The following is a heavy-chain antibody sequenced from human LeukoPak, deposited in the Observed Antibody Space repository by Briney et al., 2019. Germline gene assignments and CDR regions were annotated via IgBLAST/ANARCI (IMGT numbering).Heavy chain of an antibody. CDR3: AKDRHLAI. Sequence: GGSLRLSCAASGFTFSSSAMIWVRQAPGKGLEWVSTITTSGGSTSFADSVKGRFTISRDNSKDTLYLQMNSLRAEDTAIYYCAKDRHLAIWGQGTMVTVSS. CDR1: GFTFSSSA. J-gene: IGHJ3*02. V-gene: IGHV3-23*01. CDR2: ITTSGGST.